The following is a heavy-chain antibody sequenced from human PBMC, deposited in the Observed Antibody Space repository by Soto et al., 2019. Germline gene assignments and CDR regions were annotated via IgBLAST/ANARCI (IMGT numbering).Heavy chain of an antibody. CDR2: ILDEGSDK. CDR3: ARDDDYGENGLDY. D-gene: IGHD4-17*01. V-gene: IGHV3-33*01. Sequence: QVQLVESGGGVVQPGRSLRLSCAASGFSFSSYGMHWVRQAPGKGLEWVAVILDEGSDKDYTDAVKGRFTIPRDTSKNTLYLEMTSLTAGDRAVYYCARDDDYGENGLDYWGQGTLVTVSS. CDR1: GFSFSSYG. J-gene: IGHJ4*02.